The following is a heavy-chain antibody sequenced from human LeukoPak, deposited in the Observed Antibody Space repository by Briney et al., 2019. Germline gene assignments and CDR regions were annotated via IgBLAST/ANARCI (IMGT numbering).Heavy chain of an antibody. CDR2: IYYSGST. CDR3: ARSSLGFDY. D-gene: IGHD7-27*01. J-gene: IGHJ4*02. V-gene: IGHV4-59*12. CDR1: GGSISSYY. Sequence: PSETLSLTCTVSGGSISSYYWSWIRQPPGKGLEWIGYIYYSGSTNYNPSLKSRVTISVDTSKNQFSLQLNSVTPEDTAVYYCARSSLGFDYWGQGTLVTVSS.